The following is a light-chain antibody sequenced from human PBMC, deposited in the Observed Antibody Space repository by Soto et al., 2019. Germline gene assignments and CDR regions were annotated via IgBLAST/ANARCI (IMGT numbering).Light chain of an antibody. CDR1: QSVSTTY. Sequence: EVVLTQSPGTLSLSPGERATLSCRASQSVSTTYLAWYQQKPGQAPRLLIYGTSSRATGIPDRFSGSGSGTDFTLTISRLEPEDFAVYFCQQYGSLPRTFCQGTKLEIK. V-gene: IGKV3-20*01. CDR2: GTS. CDR3: QQYGSLPRT. J-gene: IGKJ2*01.